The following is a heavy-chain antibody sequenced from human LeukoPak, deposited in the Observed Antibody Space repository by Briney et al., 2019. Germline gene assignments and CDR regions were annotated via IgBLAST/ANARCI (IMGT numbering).Heavy chain of an antibody. V-gene: IGHV3-30*04. CDR1: GFTFSRYR. CDR3: ARMTTDFDGSGHDIQRGAFDI. CDR2: ISYDGRYQ. Sequence: GGSLRLSCAASGFTFSRYRMHWVRQAPGKGLEWVAVISYDGRYQLYADSVKGRSTVSNDNSNNKVFLQMNSLRAEDTAVYHCARMTTDFDGSGHDIQRGAFDIWGQGTMVNVS. J-gene: IGHJ3*02. D-gene: IGHD3-22*01.